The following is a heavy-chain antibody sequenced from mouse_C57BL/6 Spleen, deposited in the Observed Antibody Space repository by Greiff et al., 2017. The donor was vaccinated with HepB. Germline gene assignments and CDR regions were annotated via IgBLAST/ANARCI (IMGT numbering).Heavy chain of an antibody. CDR3: ARSESRSNYYGSWYFDV. CDR1: GYTFTSYW. J-gene: IGHJ1*03. V-gene: IGHV1-72*01. Sequence: QVQLQQSGAELVKPGASVKLSCKASGYTFTSYWMHWVKQRPGRGLEWIGRIDPNSGGTKYNEKFKSKATLTVDKPSSTAYRQLSSLTSEDSAVYYCARSESRSNYYGSWYFDVWGTGTTVTVSS. D-gene: IGHD1-1*01. CDR2: IDPNSGGT.